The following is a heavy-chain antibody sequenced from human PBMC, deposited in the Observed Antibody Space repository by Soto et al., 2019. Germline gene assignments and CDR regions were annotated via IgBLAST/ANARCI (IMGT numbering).Heavy chain of an antibody. Sequence: ASVKVSCKASGYTFTSYGIIWVRQAPGQGLEWMGWISAYNGNTDYAQKLQGRVTMTTDTSTSTAYMELRSLRSDDTAVYFCARSNTRYSSPDYWGQGTLVTVSS. V-gene: IGHV1-18*01. CDR2: ISAYNGNT. J-gene: IGHJ4*02. CDR1: GYTFTSYG. CDR3: ARSNTRYSSPDY. D-gene: IGHD3-22*01.